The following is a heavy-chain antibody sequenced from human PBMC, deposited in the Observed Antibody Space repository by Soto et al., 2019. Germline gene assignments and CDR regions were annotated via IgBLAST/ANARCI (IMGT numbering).Heavy chain of an antibody. CDR1: GFTFSSYA. Sequence: TGGSLRLSCAASGFTFSSYAMSWVRQAPGKGLEWVSAISGSGGSTYYADSVKGRFTISRDNSKNTLYLQMNSLRAEDTAVYYCAKDAYARNSYDPPLMLYYFDYWGQGTLVTVSS. CDR2: ISGSGGST. D-gene: IGHD5-18*01. J-gene: IGHJ4*02. CDR3: AKDAYARNSYDPPLMLYYFDY. V-gene: IGHV3-23*01.